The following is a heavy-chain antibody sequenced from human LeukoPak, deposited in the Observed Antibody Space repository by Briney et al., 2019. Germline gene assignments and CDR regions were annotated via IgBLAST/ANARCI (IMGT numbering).Heavy chain of an antibody. D-gene: IGHD6-13*01. Sequence: ASVKVSCKASGYTFNGYYMYWVRQAPGQGLEWMGRINPKNGDTNYAQKFQGRVTMTRDTSINMAYMELNRLRSDDTAVYYCVIDLSGIHATSRGEDYWGQGTLVTVSS. J-gene: IGHJ4*02. CDR3: VIDLSGIHATSRGEDY. CDR2: INPKNGDT. V-gene: IGHV1-2*06. CDR1: GYTFNGYY.